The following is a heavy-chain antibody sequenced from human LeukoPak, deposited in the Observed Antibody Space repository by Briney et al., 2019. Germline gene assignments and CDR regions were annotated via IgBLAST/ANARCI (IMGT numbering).Heavy chain of an antibody. D-gene: IGHD5-24*01. V-gene: IGHV3-23*01. Sequence: GGSLRLSCAASGFTFSSYAMSWVRQAPGKGLEWVSAISGSGGSTYYADSVKGRFTISRDNSKNTLYLQMNSLRAEDTAVYYCARQANGRWLQYSFDYWGQGTLVTVSS. CDR1: GFTFSSYA. CDR3: ARQANGRWLQYSFDY. CDR2: ISGSGGST. J-gene: IGHJ4*02.